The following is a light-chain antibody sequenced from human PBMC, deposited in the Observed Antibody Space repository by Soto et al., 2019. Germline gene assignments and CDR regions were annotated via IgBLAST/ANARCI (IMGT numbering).Light chain of an antibody. CDR2: GAS. J-gene: IGKJ1*01. Sequence: DIVWPQSPGTLSLSPGERATLSCRASQSVTNSFLAWYQQKPGQAPSLLIYGASRRATGIPYRFTGSGSGTDISPTSSRLEPEDFAVYYCQKYVSSPWAFGQGTNVEI. CDR1: QSVTNSF. CDR3: QKYVSSPWA. V-gene: IGKV3-20*01.